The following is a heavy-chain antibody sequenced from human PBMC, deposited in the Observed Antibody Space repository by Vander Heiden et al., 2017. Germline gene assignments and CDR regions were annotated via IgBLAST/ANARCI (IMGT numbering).Heavy chain of an antibody. CDR2: IHYSGST. Sequence: QLHLQESGPGLVKPSETLSLTCTVSGGPISNNNYYRGWTRQPPGKGLGWIGSIHYSGSTYYNPSLKSRVTISVDTSKNQFSLRLSSVTAADTAVYYCSTVVGATTFDFWGQGTLVTVSS. CDR1: GGPISNNNYY. CDR3: STVVGATTFDF. V-gene: IGHV4-39*01. J-gene: IGHJ4*02. D-gene: IGHD1-26*01.